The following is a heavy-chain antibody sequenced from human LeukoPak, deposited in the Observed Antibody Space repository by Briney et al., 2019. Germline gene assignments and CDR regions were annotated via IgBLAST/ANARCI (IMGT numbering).Heavy chain of an antibody. Sequence: NPSQTLSLTCTVSGGSISSGSYYHTWFRQPAGKGLEWIGRIHTSGSTKYNPSLRSRVTISVDTSKKQFSLRLSSVTAADTAVYYCARDLQQWLVSPDYWGQGTLVTVSS. D-gene: IGHD6-19*01. CDR1: GGSISSGSYY. CDR2: IHTSGST. J-gene: IGHJ4*02. V-gene: IGHV4-61*02. CDR3: ARDLQQWLVSPDY.